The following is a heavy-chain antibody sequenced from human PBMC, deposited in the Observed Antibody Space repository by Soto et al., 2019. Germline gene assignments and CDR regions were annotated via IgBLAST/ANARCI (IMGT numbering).Heavy chain of an antibody. V-gene: IGHV4-59*08. D-gene: IGHD3-10*01. CDR1: GGSISSYY. CDR3: ERQKITMVRGAIPYYGMDV. J-gene: IGHJ6*02. Sequence: SEALSLTCTVSGGSISSYYWSWIRQPPGKGLEWIGCIYYSGSTNYNPSLKSRVTISVDTSKNQFSLKLSSVTAADTAVYYCERQKITMVRGAIPYYGMDVWGQGTTVTVSS. CDR2: IYYSGST.